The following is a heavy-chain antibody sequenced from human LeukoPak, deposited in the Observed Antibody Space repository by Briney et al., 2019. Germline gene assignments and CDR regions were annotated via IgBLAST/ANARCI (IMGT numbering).Heavy chain of an antibody. Sequence: GGSLRHSCAASGFTFDDYAMHWVRQAPGKGLEWVSGISWNSGTIGYADSVKGRFTISRDNAKSSLYLQVNSLRPEDTALYYCAKDKVFGGELDYWGQGTLVTVS. J-gene: IGHJ4*02. V-gene: IGHV3-9*01. CDR3: AKDKVFGGELDY. CDR2: ISWNSGTI. CDR1: GFTFDDYA. D-gene: IGHD3-10*01.